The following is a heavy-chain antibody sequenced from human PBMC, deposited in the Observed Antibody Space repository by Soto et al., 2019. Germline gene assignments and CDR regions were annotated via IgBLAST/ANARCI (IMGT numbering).Heavy chain of an antibody. V-gene: IGHV1-69*01. Sequence: SVKVCCKASGGTFISYAISWVRQAPGQGLEWMGGIIPIFGTANYAQKFQGRVTITADESTSTAYMELSSLRSEDTDVYYCARADIVGATRDAFDIWGQGTMVTVSS. D-gene: IGHD1-26*01. CDR1: GGTFISYA. J-gene: IGHJ3*02. CDR3: ARADIVGATRDAFDI. CDR2: IIPIFGTA.